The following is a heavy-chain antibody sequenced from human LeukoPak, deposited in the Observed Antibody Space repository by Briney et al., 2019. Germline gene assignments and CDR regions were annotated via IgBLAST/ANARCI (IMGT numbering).Heavy chain of an antibody. CDR1: GYTFTGYY. CDR3: ARGVPYSGSFQMDV. CDR2: INPNSGGT. V-gene: IGHV1-2*06. D-gene: IGHD1-26*01. J-gene: IGHJ6*04. Sequence: GASVKVSCKASGYTFTGYYMHWVRQAPGQGLEWMGRINPNSGGTNYAQKFQGRVTMTRDTSISTAYMELSRLRSDDTAAYYCARGVPYSGSFQMDVWGKGTTVTVSS.